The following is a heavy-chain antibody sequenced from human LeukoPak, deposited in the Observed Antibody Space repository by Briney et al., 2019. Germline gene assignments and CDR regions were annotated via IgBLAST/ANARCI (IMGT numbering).Heavy chain of an antibody. J-gene: IGHJ4*02. CDR3: ARALSGYSYGLDFDY. CDR1: GYTFTSYG. D-gene: IGHD5-18*01. V-gene: IGHV1-18*01. Sequence: ASVKVSCKASGYTFTSYGISWVRQAPGQGLEWMGWISAYNGNTNYAQKLQGRVTMTTDTSTSTAYMELRSLRSDDTAVYYCARALSGYSYGLDFDYWGQGTLVTVSS. CDR2: ISAYNGNT.